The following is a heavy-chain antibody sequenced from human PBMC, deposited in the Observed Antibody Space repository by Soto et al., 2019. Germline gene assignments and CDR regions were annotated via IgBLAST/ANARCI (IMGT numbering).Heavy chain of an antibody. CDR3: ARDGRQYDILTGLWD. CDR1: GFTFNRYG. CDR2: ISYDGSDK. Sequence: VQVVESGGGVVQPGRSLRLSYAASGFTFNRYGMYWVRQAPGKGLEWVAFISYDGSDKYYADSVKGRFTISRDNSKNTVYLQMNSLRAEDTAMFYCARDGRQYDILTGLWDWGQGTLVTVSS. J-gene: IGHJ4*02. D-gene: IGHD3-9*01. V-gene: IGHV3-30-3*01.